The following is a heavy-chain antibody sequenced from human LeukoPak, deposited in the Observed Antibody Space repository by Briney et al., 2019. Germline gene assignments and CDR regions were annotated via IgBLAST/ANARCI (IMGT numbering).Heavy chain of an antibody. J-gene: IGHJ2*01. CDR1: GGSFSGYY. CDR3: ARGPYGGNSFWYFDL. Sequence: SETLSLTCAVYGGSFSGYYWSWIRQPPGKGLEWIGEINHSGSTNYNPSHKSRVTISVDTSKNQFSLKLSSVTAADTAVYYCARGPYGGNSFWYFDLWGRGTLVTVSS. CDR2: INHSGST. D-gene: IGHD4-23*01. V-gene: IGHV4-34*01.